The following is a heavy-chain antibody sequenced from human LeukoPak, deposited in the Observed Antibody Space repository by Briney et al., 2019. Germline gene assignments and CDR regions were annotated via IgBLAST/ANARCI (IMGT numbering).Heavy chain of an antibody. J-gene: IGHJ5*02. CDR1: GASFSGYY. V-gene: IGHV4-34*01. D-gene: IGHD1-1*01. CDR2: INHSGST. CDR3: ATRPDIRTTGPGWFDP. Sequence: PSETLSLTCAVYGASFSGYYWSWVRQPPGKGLEWIGEINHSGSTNYNPSLKSRVFISVDTSKSQFSLKLTSVTAADTAVYFCATRPDIRTTGPGWFDPWGQGTPVTVSS.